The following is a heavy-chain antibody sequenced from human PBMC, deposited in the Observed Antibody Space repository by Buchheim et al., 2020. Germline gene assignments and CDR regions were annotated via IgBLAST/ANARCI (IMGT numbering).Heavy chain of an antibody. CDR2: INHSGST. V-gene: IGHV4-34*01. Sequence: QVQLQQWGAGLLKPSETLSLTCAVYGGSFSGYYWSWIRQPPGKGLEWIGEINHSGSTNYNPSLKSRVTISVDTSKNQFSLKLSSVTAADTAVYYCARVWTTVPYYYYMDVWGKGTT. CDR1: GGSFSGYY. J-gene: IGHJ6*03. D-gene: IGHD4-17*01. CDR3: ARVWTTVPYYYYMDV.